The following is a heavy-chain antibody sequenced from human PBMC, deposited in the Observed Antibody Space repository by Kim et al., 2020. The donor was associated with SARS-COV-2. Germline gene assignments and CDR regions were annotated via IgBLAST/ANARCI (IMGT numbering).Heavy chain of an antibody. V-gene: IGHV3-48*02. CDR3: ARDNRRAAAGFDYYGMDV. D-gene: IGHD6-13*01. CDR1: GFTFSSYS. J-gene: IGHJ6*02. CDR2: ISSSSSTI. Sequence: GGSMRLSCAASGFTFSSYSMNWVRQAPGKGLEWVSYISSSSSTIYYADSVKGRFTISRDNAKNSLYLQMNSLRDEDTAVYYCARDNRRAAAGFDYYGMDVWGQGTTVTVSS.